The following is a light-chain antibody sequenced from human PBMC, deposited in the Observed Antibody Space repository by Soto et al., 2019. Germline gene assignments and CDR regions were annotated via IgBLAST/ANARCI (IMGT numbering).Light chain of an antibody. CDR1: ESLSRNS. CDR2: GAS. V-gene: IGKV3-20*01. Sequence: IVLTQSPGTLSLSPGETATLSCRASESLSRNSIAWYQQKPGQAPRLLIYGASGRATGIPDRISGSGSGTDFTLTISGLAPEDFAMYYCQQFQTSPWTFGQGTKVEV. J-gene: IGKJ1*01. CDR3: QQFQTSPWT.